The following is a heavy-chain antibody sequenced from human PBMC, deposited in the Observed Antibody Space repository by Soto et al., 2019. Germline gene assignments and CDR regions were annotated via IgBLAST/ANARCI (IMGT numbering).Heavy chain of an antibody. D-gene: IGHD3-10*01. CDR3: AKSSGSFYTPFDY. V-gene: IGHV3-23*01. CDR2: ISGSGDST. J-gene: IGHJ4*02. Sequence: GGSLRLSCAASGFTFNTYAMGWVRQAPGKGLEWVAGISGSGDSTYYADSVKGRFTISRDNSKNTLYLQMNSLRAEDTALYYCAKSSGSFYTPFDYWGQGTLVTVSS. CDR1: GFTFNTYA.